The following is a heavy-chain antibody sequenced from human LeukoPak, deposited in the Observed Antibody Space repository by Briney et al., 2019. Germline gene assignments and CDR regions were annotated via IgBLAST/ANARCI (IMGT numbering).Heavy chain of an antibody. D-gene: IGHD3-3*01. CDR1: GFTFSSYA. V-gene: IGHV3-23*01. Sequence: SGGSLRLSCAASGFTFSSYAMRWVRQAPGKGLEWVSAISGSGGSTYYADSVKGRFTISRDNSKHTLYLQMNSLRAEDTAVYYCAKEGSDFWSGFYYYYYMDVWGKGTTVTVSS. J-gene: IGHJ6*03. CDR2: ISGSGGST. CDR3: AKEGSDFWSGFYYYYYMDV.